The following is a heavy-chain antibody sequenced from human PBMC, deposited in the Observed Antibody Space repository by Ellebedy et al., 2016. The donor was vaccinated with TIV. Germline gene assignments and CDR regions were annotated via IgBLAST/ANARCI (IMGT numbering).Heavy chain of an antibody. Sequence: SVKVSCXASGGTFSSYAISWVRQAPGQGLEWMGRIIPILGIANYAQKFQGRVTITADKSTSTAYMELSSLRSEDTAVYYCARDRHGDYLPGGMDVWGQGTTVTVSS. CDR1: GGTFSSYA. J-gene: IGHJ6*02. CDR2: IIPILGIA. CDR3: ARDRHGDYLPGGMDV. V-gene: IGHV1-69*04. D-gene: IGHD4-17*01.